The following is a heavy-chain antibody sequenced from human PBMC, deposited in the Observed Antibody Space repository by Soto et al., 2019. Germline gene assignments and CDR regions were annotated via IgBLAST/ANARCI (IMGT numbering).Heavy chain of an antibody. CDR1: GFTFSTYW. Sequence: EVQLVQSGGDLVQPGGSLRLSCVASGFTFSTYWMTWVRQAPGMGLEWVAGIKEDGSEEVYVDSVKGRFSISRDNAKTSLYLQLNSLRAEDTAVYYCATAISSTFSNVDYWGQGSLVTVSS. CDR2: IKEDGSEE. CDR3: ATAISSTFSNVDY. D-gene: IGHD4-4*01. J-gene: IGHJ4*02. V-gene: IGHV3-7*01.